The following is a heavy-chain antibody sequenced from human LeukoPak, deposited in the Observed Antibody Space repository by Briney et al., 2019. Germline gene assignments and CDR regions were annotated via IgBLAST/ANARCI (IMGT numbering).Heavy chain of an antibody. V-gene: IGHV3-43*02. Sequence: GGSLRLSCAASGFTFDDYAMHWVRQAPGKGLECVSLISGDGASTYYADSVKGRFTISRDNSKNSLYLQMNSLRTEDTALYYCAKVSKRGIIPIDYWGQGTLVTVSS. J-gene: IGHJ4*02. CDR2: ISGDGAST. CDR1: GFTFDDYA. CDR3: AKVSKRGIIPIDY. D-gene: IGHD3-10*01.